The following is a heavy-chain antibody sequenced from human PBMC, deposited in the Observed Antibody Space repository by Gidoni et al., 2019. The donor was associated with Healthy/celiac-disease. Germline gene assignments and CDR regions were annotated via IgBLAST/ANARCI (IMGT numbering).Heavy chain of an antibody. CDR1: GYTFTSYG. CDR3: ARDPKIHYYDKAAYGMDV. J-gene: IGHJ6*02. V-gene: IGHV1-18*01. CDR2: ISAYNGNT. D-gene: IGHD3-22*01. Sequence: QVQLVQSGAEVKKPGASVKVSCKASGYTFTSYGISWVRQAPGQGLEWMGWISAYNGNTNYAQKLQGRGNMTTDTSTSTAYMELRSLRSDDTAVYYCARDPKIHYYDKAAYGMDVWGQGTTVTVSS.